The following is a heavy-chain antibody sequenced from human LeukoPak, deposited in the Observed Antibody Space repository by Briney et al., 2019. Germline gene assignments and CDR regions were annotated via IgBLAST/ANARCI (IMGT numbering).Heavy chain of an antibody. CDR1: GFTFSSYA. V-gene: IGHV3-23*01. J-gene: IGHJ4*02. Sequence: GGSLRLSCAASGFTFSSYAMSWVRQAPGKGLEWVSAISGSGGSTYYADSVKGRFTISRDNAKNSLYLQMNSLRAEDTAVYYCARDKGYYDSSFDYWGQGTLVTVSS. CDR2: ISGSGGST. CDR3: ARDKGYYDSSFDY. D-gene: IGHD3-22*01.